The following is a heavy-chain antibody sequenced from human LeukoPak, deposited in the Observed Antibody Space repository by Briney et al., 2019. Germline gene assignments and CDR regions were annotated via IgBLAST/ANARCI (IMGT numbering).Heavy chain of an antibody. Sequence: ASVEVSCKASGYTFTGYYMHWVRQAPGQGLEWMGWINPNSGGTNYAQKFQGWATMTRDTSISTAYMELSRLRSDDTAVYYCARGPWIQLWLLDYWGQGTLVTVSS. V-gene: IGHV1-2*04. D-gene: IGHD5-18*01. CDR2: INPNSGGT. CDR3: ARGPWIQLWLLDY. J-gene: IGHJ4*02. CDR1: GYTFTGYY.